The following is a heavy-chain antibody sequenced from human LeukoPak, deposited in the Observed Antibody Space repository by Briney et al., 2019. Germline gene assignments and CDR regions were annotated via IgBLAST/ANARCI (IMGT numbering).Heavy chain of an antibody. CDR3: ANVYFDTFYGRFDY. J-gene: IGHJ4*02. Sequence: GGSLRLSCAASGFTFSAYAMSWVRQAPGKGLEWVSAISRSGDSTYYADSVKGRFTISRDNSKNTLYLQMSSLRAEDTAVYHCANVYFDTFYGRFDYWGQGSLVTVSS. V-gene: IGHV3-23*01. CDR2: ISRSGDST. CDR1: GFTFSAYA. D-gene: IGHD2/OR15-2a*01.